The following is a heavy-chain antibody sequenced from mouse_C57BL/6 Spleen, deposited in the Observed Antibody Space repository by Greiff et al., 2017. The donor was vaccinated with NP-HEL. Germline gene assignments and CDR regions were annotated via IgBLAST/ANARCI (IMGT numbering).Heavy chain of an antibody. CDR2: IWRGGST. D-gene: IGHD2-14*01. Sequence: QVQLQQSGPGLVQPSQSLSITCTVSGFSLTSYGVHWVRQSPGKGLEWLGVIWRGGSTDYNVAFMSRLSITKDNSKSQVFFKMNSLQADDTAIYYCAITTGRGYFDVWGTGTTVTVSS. CDR3: AITTGRGYFDV. J-gene: IGHJ1*03. CDR1: GFSLTSYG. V-gene: IGHV2-5*01.